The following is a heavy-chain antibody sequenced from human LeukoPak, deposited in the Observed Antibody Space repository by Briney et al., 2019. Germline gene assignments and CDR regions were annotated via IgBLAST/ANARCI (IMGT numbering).Heavy chain of an antibody. Sequence: SETLSLTYAVYGGSFSGYYWRGTRQPPGKGLEWIGEINHSGSTNYNPSLKSRVTISVDTSKNQFSLKLSSVTAADTAVYYCARGRNLHTTADYWGQGTLVTVSS. CDR3: ARGRNLHTTADY. V-gene: IGHV4-34*01. CDR1: GGSFSGYY. D-gene: IGHD4-17*01. J-gene: IGHJ4*02. CDR2: INHSGST.